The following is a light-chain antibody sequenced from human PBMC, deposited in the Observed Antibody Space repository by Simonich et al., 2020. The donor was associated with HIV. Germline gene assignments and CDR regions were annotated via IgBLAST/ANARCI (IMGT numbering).Light chain of an antibody. J-gene: IGLJ3*02. CDR3: SSYAGSNNLV. CDR2: EVS. V-gene: IGLV2-8*01. Sequence: SAPTQPPSASGSPGQSVTISYTGTSSDVGAYNYVSWYQQHPGKAPKLMIYEVSQRPSGVPDRFSGSKAGNTASLTVSGLQAEDEADYYCSSYAGSNNLVFGGGTKLTVL. CDR1: SSDVGAYNY.